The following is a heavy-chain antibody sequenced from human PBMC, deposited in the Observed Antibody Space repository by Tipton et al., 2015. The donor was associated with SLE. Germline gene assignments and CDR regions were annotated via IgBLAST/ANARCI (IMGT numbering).Heavy chain of an antibody. CDR2: VYYTGTT. D-gene: IGHD6-6*01. CDR3: ARQYSSSGFNRFDP. CDR1: GGSISSGSFY. Sequence: TLSLTCTVSGGSISSGSFYWVWIRQPPGQGLEWIGTVYYTGTTYDNPSFRSRVTISVDTSKNQFSLNLKSVTTADTGVYYCARQYSSSGFNRFDPWGQGTLVTVSS. V-gene: IGHV4-39*07. J-gene: IGHJ5*02.